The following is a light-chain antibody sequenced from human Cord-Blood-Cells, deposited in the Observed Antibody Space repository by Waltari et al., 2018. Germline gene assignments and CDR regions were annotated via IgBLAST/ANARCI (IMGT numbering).Light chain of an antibody. CDR1: SSDVGSYNL. CDR3: CSYAGSSTFVV. J-gene: IGLJ2*01. CDR2: EGS. Sequence: QSALTQPASVSGSPGQSITISCTGTSSDVGSYNLVSCDQQHPGKAPKLMIYEGSKRPAGVSNRCSGSKSGNTASMAIAGLQAEDEADYSCCSYAGSSTFVVFGGGPKLTVL. V-gene: IGLV2-23*01.